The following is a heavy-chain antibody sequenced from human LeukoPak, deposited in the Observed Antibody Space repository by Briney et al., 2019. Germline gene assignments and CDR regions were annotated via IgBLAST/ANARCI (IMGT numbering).Heavy chain of an antibody. CDR1: AFTFSSYD. CDR2: ISSSGSTI. J-gene: IGHJ4*02. D-gene: IGHD6-19*01. Sequence: PGGSLRLSCAASAFTFSSYDMNWVRQAPGKGLEWVSYISSSGSTIYYADSVKGRFTISRDNAKNSLYQQMNSLRAEDTAVYYCVRDVTGSGWYWGQGTLVTVSS. V-gene: IGHV3-48*03. CDR3: VRDVTGSGWY.